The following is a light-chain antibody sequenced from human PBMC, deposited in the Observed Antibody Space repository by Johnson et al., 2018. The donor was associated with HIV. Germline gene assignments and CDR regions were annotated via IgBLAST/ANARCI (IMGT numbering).Light chain of an antibody. J-gene: IGLJ1*01. CDR1: SSNIGNNY. CDR3: GTWDSSLSAV. CDR2: ENN. V-gene: IGLV1-51*02. Sequence: QSVLTQPPSVSAAPGQKVTISCSGSSSNIGNNYVSWYQQLPGIAPKLLIYENNKRPSGIPDRFSGSKFGTSATLGITGLQTGDEADYYCGTWDSSLSAVFGTGTKVTVL.